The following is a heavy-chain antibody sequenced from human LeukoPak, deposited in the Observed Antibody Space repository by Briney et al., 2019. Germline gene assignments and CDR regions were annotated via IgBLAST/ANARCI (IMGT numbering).Heavy chain of an antibody. CDR3: ARGSWAGYGGNPVEFDP. V-gene: IGHV4-59*01. Sequence: SETLSLTRTVSGGSISSYYWSWIRQPPGKGLEWIGYIYYSGSTSYNPSLKSRVTISVDTSKNQFSLKLSSVTAADTAVYYCARGSWAGYGGNPVEFDPWGQGTLVTVSS. J-gene: IGHJ5*02. CDR1: GGSISSYY. D-gene: IGHD4-17*01. CDR2: IYYSGST.